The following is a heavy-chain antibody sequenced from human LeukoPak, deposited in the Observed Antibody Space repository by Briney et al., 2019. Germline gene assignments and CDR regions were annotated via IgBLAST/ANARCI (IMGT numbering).Heavy chain of an antibody. CDR3: ARVNCGGDCWDLNDAFDI. V-gene: IGHV1-46*01. J-gene: IGHJ3*02. D-gene: IGHD2-21*02. CDR2: INPSGSST. CDR1: GYTFTSYY. Sequence: ASVKVSCKASGYTFTSYYMHWVRQAPGQGLEWMGIINPSGSSTSYAQKFQGRVTMTRDMSTSTVYMELSSLRSEDTAVYYCARVNCGGDCWDLNDAFDIWGQGTMVTVSS.